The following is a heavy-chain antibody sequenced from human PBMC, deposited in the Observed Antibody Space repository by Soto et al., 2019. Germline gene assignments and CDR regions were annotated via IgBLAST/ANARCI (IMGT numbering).Heavy chain of an antibody. J-gene: IGHJ4*02. CDR1: GGSISTNNW. CDR2: IYHNGNT. V-gene: IGHV4-4*02. CDR3: ARGRGAATSQGFDY. Sequence: SETLSLTCGVSGGSISTNNWWHWIRQPPGQGLEWIGEIYHNGNTNYNPSLKSRVTMSVDNSKNQFSLRLSAVSAADTAVYYCARGRGAATSQGFDYWGQGTLVTVSS. D-gene: IGHD2-15*01.